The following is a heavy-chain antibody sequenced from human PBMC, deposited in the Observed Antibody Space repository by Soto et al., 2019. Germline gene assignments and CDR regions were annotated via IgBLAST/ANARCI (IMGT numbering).Heavy chain of an antibody. Sequence: QPGGSLRLSCAASGFTFSNYALHWVRQAPGKGLEWVTVLSYDGSSKYYADSVRGRFTISRDNSKNTLYLQMNSLTADDTALYYCARGGGYYVTSGPDYWGQGTLVTVSS. D-gene: IGHD3-22*01. CDR2: LSYDGSSK. J-gene: IGHJ4*02. V-gene: IGHV3-30*01. CDR3: ARGGGYYVTSGPDY. CDR1: GFTFSNYA.